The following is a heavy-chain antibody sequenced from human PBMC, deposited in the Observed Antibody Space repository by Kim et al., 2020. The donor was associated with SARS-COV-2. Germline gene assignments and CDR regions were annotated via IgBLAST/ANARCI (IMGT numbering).Heavy chain of an antibody. D-gene: IGHD5-18*01. Sequence: SETLSLTCTVSGGSISSYYWSWIRQPPGKGLEWIGYIYYSGSTNYNPSLKSRVTISVDTSKNQFSLKLSSVTAADTAVYYCARGPYSYVIDYWGQGTLVTVSS. CDR2: IYYSGST. V-gene: IGHV4-59*01. CDR3: ARGPYSYVIDY. J-gene: IGHJ4*02. CDR1: GGSISSYY.